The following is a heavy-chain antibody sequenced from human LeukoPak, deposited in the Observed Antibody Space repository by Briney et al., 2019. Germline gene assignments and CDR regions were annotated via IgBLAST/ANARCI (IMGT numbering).Heavy chain of an antibody. J-gene: IGHJ6*04. CDR3: ARDGTTVVPLGMDV. D-gene: IGHD4-23*01. CDR1: GFTFSSYG. V-gene: IGHV3-33*01. CDR2: IWYDGSNK. Sequence: GRSLRLSCAASGFTFSSYGMHWVRQAPGKGLEWVAVIWYDGSNKYYADSVKGRFTISRDNSKNTLYLQMNSLRAGDTAVYYCARDGTTVVPLGMDVWGKGTTVTVSS.